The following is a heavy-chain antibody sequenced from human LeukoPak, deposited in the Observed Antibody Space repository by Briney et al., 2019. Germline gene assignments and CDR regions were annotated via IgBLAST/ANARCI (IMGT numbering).Heavy chain of an antibody. CDR1: GFTFTSSA. Sequence: SVKVSCKASGFTFTSSAMQWVRQARGQRLEWIGWIVVGSGNTNYAQKFQERVTITRDMSTSTAYMELSSLRSKDTAVYYCAAAAYSSGWYPAAYWGQGTLVTVSS. CDR3: AAAAYSSGWYPAAY. J-gene: IGHJ4*02. CDR2: IVVGSGNT. D-gene: IGHD6-19*01. V-gene: IGHV1-58*02.